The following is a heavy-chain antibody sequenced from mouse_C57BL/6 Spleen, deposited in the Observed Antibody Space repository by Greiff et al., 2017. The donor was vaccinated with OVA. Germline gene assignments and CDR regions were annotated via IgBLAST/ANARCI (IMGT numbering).Heavy chain of an antibody. Sequence: QLQQSGAELVRPGASVKLSCKASGYTFTDYYINWVKQRPGQGLEWIARIYPGSGNTYYNEKFKGKATLTAEKSSSTAYMQLSSLTSEDSAVYFCARDWGYYGSSSFAMDYWGQGTSVTVSS. CDR2: IYPGSGNT. J-gene: IGHJ4*01. CDR1: GYTFTDYY. D-gene: IGHD1-1*01. V-gene: IGHV1-76*01. CDR3: ARDWGYYGSSSFAMDY.